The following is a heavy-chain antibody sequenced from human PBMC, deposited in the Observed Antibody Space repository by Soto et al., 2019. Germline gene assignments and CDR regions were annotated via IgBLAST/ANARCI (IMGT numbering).Heavy chain of an antibody. CDR2: ISYDGSNK. V-gene: IGHV3-30*18. D-gene: IGHD2-15*01. Sequence: GGSLRLSCAASGFTFSSYGMHWVRQAPGKGLEWVAVISYDGSNKYYADSVKGRFTISRDNSKNTLYLQMNSLRAEDMAVYYCANGYCSGGSCYGFDYWGQGTLVTVSS. J-gene: IGHJ4*02. CDR1: GFTFSSYG. CDR3: ANGYCSGGSCYGFDY.